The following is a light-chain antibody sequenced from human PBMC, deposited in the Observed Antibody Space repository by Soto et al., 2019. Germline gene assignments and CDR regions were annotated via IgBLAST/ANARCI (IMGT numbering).Light chain of an antibody. Sequence: DIQMTSSPSTLSASVGDKDTITCRASQSISSWLAWYQQKPGKAPKLLIYDASSLESGVPSRFSGSGSGTEFTLTISSLQPDDFATYYCQQYNSYWTFGQGTKVDNK. CDR3: QQYNSYWT. CDR1: QSISSW. J-gene: IGKJ1*01. V-gene: IGKV1-5*01. CDR2: DAS.